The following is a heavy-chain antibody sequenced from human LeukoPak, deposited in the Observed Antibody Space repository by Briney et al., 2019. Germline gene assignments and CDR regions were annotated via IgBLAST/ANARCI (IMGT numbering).Heavy chain of an antibody. D-gene: IGHD3-10*01. CDR3: ARRDLWFGEGVVDY. CDR1: GYSFTSYW. Sequence: GESLKISCKGSGYSFTSYWIGWVRQMPGKDLEWMGIIYPGDSDTRYSPSFQGQVTTSADKSISTAYLQWSSLKASDTAMYYCARRDLWFGEGVVDYWGQGTLVTVSS. J-gene: IGHJ4*02. V-gene: IGHV5-51*01. CDR2: IYPGDSDT.